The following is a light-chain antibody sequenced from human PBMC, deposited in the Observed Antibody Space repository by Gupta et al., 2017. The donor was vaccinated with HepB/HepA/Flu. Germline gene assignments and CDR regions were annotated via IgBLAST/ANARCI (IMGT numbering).Light chain of an antibody. Sequence: EIVLTQSPRTLALSPGERVTLSCRASQSVSSSYLAWYQQKPGQAPRLLIYGASSRAPGIPDRFSGSVSATDFTSTIIRLEPEDFAVYYRQQYGSSPLTFGGGTKVEIK. J-gene: IGKJ4*01. V-gene: IGKV3-20*01. CDR3: QQYGSSPLT. CDR2: GAS. CDR1: QSVSSSY.